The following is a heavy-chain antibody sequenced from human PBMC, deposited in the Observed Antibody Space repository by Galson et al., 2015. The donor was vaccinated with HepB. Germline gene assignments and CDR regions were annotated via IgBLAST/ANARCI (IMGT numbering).Heavy chain of an antibody. J-gene: IGHJ4*02. CDR3: AKDRESGYDWSVGDY. V-gene: IGHV3-23*01. CDR1: GFTFRNYA. Sequence: SLRLSCAASGFTFRNYAMSWVRQAPGKGLEWVSGISGSGGSTYYADSVKGRFTISRDNSKNTLYLQMNSLRADDTAVYYCAKDRESGYDWSVGDYWGQGTLVTVSS. CDR2: ISGSGGST. D-gene: IGHD5-12*01.